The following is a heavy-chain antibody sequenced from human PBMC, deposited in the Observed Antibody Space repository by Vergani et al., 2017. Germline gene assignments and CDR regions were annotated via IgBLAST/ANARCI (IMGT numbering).Heavy chain of an antibody. CDR1: GYTFTSYA. CDR2: INAGNDNT. V-gene: IGHV1-3*01. J-gene: IGHJ6*03. Sequence: QVQLVQSGAEVKKPGASVKVSCKASGYTFTSYAMHWVRQAPGQRLEWMGWINAGNDNTKYSQKFKGRVTITRDTSASTAYMELSSLRSEDTAVYYCAREGDSSGYYVYYYYYMDVWGKGTTVTVSS. D-gene: IGHD3-22*01. CDR3: AREGDSSGYYVYYYYYMDV.